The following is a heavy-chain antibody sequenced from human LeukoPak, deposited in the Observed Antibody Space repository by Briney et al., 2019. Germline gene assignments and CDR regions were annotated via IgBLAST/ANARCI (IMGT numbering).Heavy chain of an antibody. V-gene: IGHV4-39*07. CDR2: IYYSGST. CDR3: ARDSLQYYFDY. Sequence: PSETLSLTCTVSGGSISSSSYYWGWIRQPPGKGLEWTGMIYYSGSTYYNPSLKSRVTISMDTSKNQFSLKLSSLTAADTAVYYCARDSLQYYFDYWGQGTLVTVSS. J-gene: IGHJ4*02. CDR1: GGSISSSSYY.